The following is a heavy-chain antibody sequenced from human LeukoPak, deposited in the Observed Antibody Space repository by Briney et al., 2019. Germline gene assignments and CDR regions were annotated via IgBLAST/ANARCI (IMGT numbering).Heavy chain of an antibody. Sequence: PSETLSLTCAVYGGSFSGYYWSWIRQPPGKGLEWIGEINHIGSTNYNPSLERRVTISVDTSKNQFSLKLSSVTAADTAVYYCARAVAGKKYFQHWGQGTLVTVSS. CDR3: ARAVAGKKYFQH. CDR1: GGSFSGYY. V-gene: IGHV4-34*01. CDR2: INHIGST. D-gene: IGHD6-19*01. J-gene: IGHJ1*01.